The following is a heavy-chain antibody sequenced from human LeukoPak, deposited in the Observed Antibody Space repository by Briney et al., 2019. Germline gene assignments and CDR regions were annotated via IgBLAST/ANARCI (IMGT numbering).Heavy chain of an antibody. V-gene: IGHV3-23*01. CDR1: GFTFSSYA. CDR2: ISGSGGST. J-gene: IGHJ4*02. Sequence: GGSLRLSCAASGFTFSSYAMSWVRQAPGKGLEWVSAISGSGGSTYYADSVKGRFTISRDNSKNTLYLQMNSLRAEDTAVYYCAKDGYIVVVPAAHFDYWGQGTLVTVSS. CDR3: AKDGYIVVVPAAHFDY. D-gene: IGHD2-2*01.